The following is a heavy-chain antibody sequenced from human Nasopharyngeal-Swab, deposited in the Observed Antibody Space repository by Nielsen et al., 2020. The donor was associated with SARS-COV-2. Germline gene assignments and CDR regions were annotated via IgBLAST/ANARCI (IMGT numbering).Heavy chain of an antibody. V-gene: IGHV4-39*01. CDR2: IYYSGST. Sequence: SETLSLTCTVSGGSISSSSYYWGWIRQPPGKGLEWIGSIYYSGSTYYNPSLKSRVTISVDTSKNQFSLKLSSVTAADTAVYYCARRQVVVVAATPGWFDPWGQGTLVTVSS. J-gene: IGHJ5*02. CDR3: ARRQVVVVAATPGWFDP. D-gene: IGHD2-15*01. CDR1: GGSISSSSYY.